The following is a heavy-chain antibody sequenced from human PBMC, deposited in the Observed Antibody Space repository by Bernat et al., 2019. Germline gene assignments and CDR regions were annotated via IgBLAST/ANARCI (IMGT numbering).Heavy chain of an antibody. CDR2: IDWDDDK. CDR3: ERIVANPHGYACIAAAAILDY. J-gene: IGHJ4*02. Sequence: QVTLRESGPALVKPTQTLTLTCTFSGFPLSTSGMCVSWIRQPPGKALEWLALIDWDDDKYYSTSLKTRLTISKDTSKNQVVLTMTNMDPVDTATYYCERIVANPHGYACIAAAAILDYWGQGTLVTVSS. CDR1: GFPLSTSGMC. V-gene: IGHV2-70*01. D-gene: IGHD6-13*01.